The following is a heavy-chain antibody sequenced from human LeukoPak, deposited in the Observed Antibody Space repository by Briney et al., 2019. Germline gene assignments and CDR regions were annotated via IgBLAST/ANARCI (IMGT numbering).Heavy chain of an antibody. Sequence: PSETLSLTCTVSGGSISSGGYYWSWIRQHPGKGLEWIGYIYYSGSTYYNPSLKSRVTISVDTSKNQFSLKLSSVTAADTAVYYCARQSGSPADYFDYWGQGTLVTVSS. J-gene: IGHJ4*02. D-gene: IGHD3-3*01. V-gene: IGHV4-31*03. CDR1: GGSISSGGYY. CDR2: IYYSGST. CDR3: ARQSGSPADYFDY.